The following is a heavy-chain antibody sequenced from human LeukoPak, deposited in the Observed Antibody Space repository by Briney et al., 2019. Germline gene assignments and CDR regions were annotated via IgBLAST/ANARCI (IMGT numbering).Heavy chain of an antibody. CDR2: IYTSGST. CDR3: ARDKWSGGGLSQFDP. J-gene: IGHJ5*02. V-gene: IGHV4-4*07. D-gene: IGHD2-15*01. CDR1: GGSISSYY. Sequence: PSETLSLTCTVSGGSISSYYWSWIRQPAGKGLEWIGRIYTSGSTNYNPSLKSRVTMSVDTSKNQFSLKLSSVTAADTAVYYCARDKWSGGGLSQFDPWGQGTLVTVSS.